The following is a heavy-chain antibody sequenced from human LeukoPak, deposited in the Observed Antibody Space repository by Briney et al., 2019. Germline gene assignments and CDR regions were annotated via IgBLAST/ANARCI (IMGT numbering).Heavy chain of an antibody. D-gene: IGHD4-17*01. CDR2: IWYDGGNK. CDR1: VFTFNRFG. CDR3: ARDRASRVTTFFDY. J-gene: IGHJ4*02. Sequence: PGGTLRLSCAVSVFTFNRFGMHRGSEAPGKRLVCVSVIWYDGGNKYYTDSGKVGFTISRDNSKITQYLQMNSLRAEDTAVYYCARDRASRVTTFFDYWGQGTLVTVSS. V-gene: IGHV3-33*01.